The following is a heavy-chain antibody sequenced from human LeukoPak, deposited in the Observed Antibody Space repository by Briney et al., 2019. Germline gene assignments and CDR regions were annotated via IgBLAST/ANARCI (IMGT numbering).Heavy chain of an antibody. J-gene: IGHJ3*02. CDR2: ISSNGGST. V-gene: IGHV3-64*01. CDR1: GFTFSSYA. D-gene: IGHD6-19*01. Sequence: GGSLRLSCAASGFTFSSYAMHWVRQAPGKGLEYVSAISSNGGSTYYANSVKGRFTISRDNSKNTLYLQMGSLRAEDMAVYYCARVTGIAVAGNRPGAFDIWGQGTMVTVSS. CDR3: ARVTGIAVAGNRPGAFDI.